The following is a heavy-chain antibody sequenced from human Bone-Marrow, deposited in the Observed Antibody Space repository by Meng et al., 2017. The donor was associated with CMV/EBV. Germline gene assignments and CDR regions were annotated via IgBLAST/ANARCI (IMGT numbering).Heavy chain of an antibody. CDR2: ISYDGSNK. V-gene: IGHV3-30-3*01. CDR3: SRGLREYQLLSL. J-gene: IGHJ4*02. D-gene: IGHD2-2*01. CDR1: GFTFSSYA. Sequence: GESLKISCAASGFTFSSYAMHWVRQAPGKGLEWVAVISYDGSNKYYADSVKGRFTISRDNSKNTLYLQMNSLRAEDTAVYYCSRGLREYQLLSLWGPGTLVTVSS.